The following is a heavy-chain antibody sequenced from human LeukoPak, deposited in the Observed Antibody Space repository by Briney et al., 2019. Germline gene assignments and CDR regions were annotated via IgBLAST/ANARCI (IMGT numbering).Heavy chain of an antibody. CDR2: IRQDGSDK. V-gene: IGHV3-7*04. CDR3: ERDARGNGFDV. Sequence: GGSLRLSCAAAGFTFTSFWMTWVPHAPGEGLEWESNIRQDGSDKYYVDSVKGRFTISIDNAKNSLYLQMNSLRAEDTAVYYCERDARGNGFDVWGQGTMVTVSS. J-gene: IGHJ3*01. CDR1: GFTFTSFW. D-gene: IGHD3-10*01.